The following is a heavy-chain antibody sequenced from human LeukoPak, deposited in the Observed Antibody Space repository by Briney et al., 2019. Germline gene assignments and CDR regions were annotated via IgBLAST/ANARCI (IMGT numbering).Heavy chain of an antibody. V-gene: IGHV3-30-3*01. CDR3: ARDPLGTRPGFDH. D-gene: IGHD1-1*01. CDR2: MSYDGSNK. Sequence: GRSLRLSCAASGFTFSSYAMHWVRQAPGKGLEWVAVMSYDGSNKYYADSVKGRFTISRDNSKNTLYLQMNSLRAEDTAVYYCARDPLGTRPGFDHWGQGTLVTVSS. J-gene: IGHJ4*02. CDR1: GFTFSSYA.